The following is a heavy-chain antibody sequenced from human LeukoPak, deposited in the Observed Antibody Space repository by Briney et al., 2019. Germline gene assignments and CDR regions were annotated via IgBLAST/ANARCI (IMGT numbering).Heavy chain of an antibody. CDR2: INSDGSGT. D-gene: IGHD2-8*01. CDR1: GLTFSDYW. V-gene: IGHV3-74*01. J-gene: IGHJ6*03. Sequence: QPGGSLTLSCAATGLTFSDYWMHWVRQAPGKGLVWVSRINSDGSGTSYADSVKGRFTISRDNAKNTLYLQMNSLRAEVTAVYSCVKGMRGEYYMDAWGKGTTVTVSS. CDR3: VKGMRGEYYMDA.